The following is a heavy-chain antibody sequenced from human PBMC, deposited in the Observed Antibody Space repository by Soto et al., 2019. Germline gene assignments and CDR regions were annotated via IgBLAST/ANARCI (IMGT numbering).Heavy chain of an antibody. Sequence: ASVKVSCNASGYAFTWFNIHWGRQAPGQRLEWMGWINAGNGNTKYSQKFQGRVTFTRDTSANTAYMELSSLISEDTAVYYCARPKDYDDCLDLWGQGTLVTVSS. J-gene: IGHJ4*02. V-gene: IGHV1-3*01. CDR1: GYAFTWFN. D-gene: IGHD3-22*01. CDR2: INAGNGNT. CDR3: ARPKDYDDCLDL.